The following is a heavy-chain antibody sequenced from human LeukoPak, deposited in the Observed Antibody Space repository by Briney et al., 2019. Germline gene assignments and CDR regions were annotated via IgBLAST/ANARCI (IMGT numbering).Heavy chain of an antibody. J-gene: IGHJ4*02. Sequence: SETLSLTCTVSGGSISSSSYYWGWIRQPPGKGLEWIGSIYYSGSTYYNPSLKSRVTISVDTSKNQFSLKLSSVTAADTAVYYCAREGGYCSSTSCHDNYWGQGTLVTVSS. CDR3: AREGGYCSSTSCHDNY. V-gene: IGHV4-39*07. CDR1: GGSISSSSYY. D-gene: IGHD2-2*01. CDR2: IYYSGST.